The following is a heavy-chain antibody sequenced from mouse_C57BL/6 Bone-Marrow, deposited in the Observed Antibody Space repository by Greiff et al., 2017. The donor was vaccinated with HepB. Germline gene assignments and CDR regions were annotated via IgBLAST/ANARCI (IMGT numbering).Heavy chain of an antibody. CDR3: TTVNYYGSSPWFAY. CDR2: IDPENGDT. Sequence: EVQLQHSGAELVRPGASVKLSCTASGFNIKDDYMHWVKQRPEQGLEWIGWIDPENGDTEYASKFQGKATITADTSSNTAYLQLSSLTSEDTAVYYCTTVNYYGSSPWFAYWGQGTLVTVSA. J-gene: IGHJ3*01. D-gene: IGHD1-1*01. CDR1: GFNIKDDY. V-gene: IGHV14-4*01.